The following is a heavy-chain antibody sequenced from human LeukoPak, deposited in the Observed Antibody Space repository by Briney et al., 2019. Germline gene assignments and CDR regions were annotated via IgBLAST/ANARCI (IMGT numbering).Heavy chain of an antibody. Sequence: PSETLSLTCAVYGGSFSGYYWSWIRQPPGKGLEWIGEINHSGSTNYTPSLKSRVTISVDTSKNQFSLKLSSVTAADTAVYYCARKGVGATFFDHWGQGTLVTVSS. CDR2: INHSGST. CDR3: ARKGVGATFFDH. V-gene: IGHV4-34*01. D-gene: IGHD1-26*01. J-gene: IGHJ4*02. CDR1: GGSFSGYY.